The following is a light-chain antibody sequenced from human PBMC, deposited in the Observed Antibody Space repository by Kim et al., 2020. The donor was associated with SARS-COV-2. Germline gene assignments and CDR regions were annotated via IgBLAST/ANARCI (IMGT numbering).Light chain of an antibody. CDR3: LVWDRALSAGV. J-gene: IGLJ3*02. Sequence: GEKVSMSCSGSLSNIGRNRMFWYHHVPGGAPKLVIHDTYERPSGIPPRFSGSKSGTSATLVITGLQPEDEGDYYCLVWDRALSAGVFGGGTQLTVL. CDR2: DTY. CDR1: LSNIGRNR. V-gene: IGLV1-51*01.